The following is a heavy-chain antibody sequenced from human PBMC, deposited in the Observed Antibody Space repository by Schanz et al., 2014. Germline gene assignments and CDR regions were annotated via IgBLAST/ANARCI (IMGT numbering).Heavy chain of an antibody. D-gene: IGHD3-10*01. V-gene: IGHV3-23*04. Sequence: EVQLVESGGSLVQPGGSLRLSCAASGFTFRSYSMNWVRQAPGKGLEWVSAISGSGASTYYADSVKGRFTISRDNSKNTLYLQMNSLRAEDTAVYYCAKDQGSYGSGSYSYFDYWGQGTLATVSS. CDR2: ISGSGAST. CDR3: AKDQGSYGSGSYSYFDY. J-gene: IGHJ4*02. CDR1: GFTFRSYS.